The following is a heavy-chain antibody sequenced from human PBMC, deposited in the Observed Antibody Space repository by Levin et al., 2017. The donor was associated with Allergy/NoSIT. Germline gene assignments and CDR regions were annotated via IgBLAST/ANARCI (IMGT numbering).Heavy chain of an antibody. D-gene: IGHD3-16*01. CDR3: ARGGGYDYVWAALGPGTNWFDP. Sequence: ASVKVSCKASGYTFTSYYMHWVRQAPGQGLEWMGIINPSGGSTSYAQKVKGRVTMTRDTSTSTVYMELSSLRSEDTAVYYCARGGGYDYVWAALGPGTNWFDPWGQGTLVTVSS. CDR2: INPSGGST. J-gene: IGHJ5*02. CDR1: GYTFTSYY. V-gene: IGHV1-46*01.